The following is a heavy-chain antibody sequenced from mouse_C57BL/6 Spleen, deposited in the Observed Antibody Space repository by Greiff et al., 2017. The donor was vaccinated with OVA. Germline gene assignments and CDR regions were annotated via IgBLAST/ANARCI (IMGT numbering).Heavy chain of an antibody. Sequence: EVQRVESGGGLVKPGGSLKLSCAASGFTFSSYAMPWVRQTPEKRLEWVATISDGGSYTSYPDNVKGRFTISRANAKNNLYMQMSRLKSGDTAMYYCARDKDGNDGDWYFDVWGTGTTVTVSS. CDR1: GFTFSSYA. CDR2: ISDGGSYT. J-gene: IGHJ1*03. CDR3: ARDKDGNDGDWYFDV. D-gene: IGHD2-2*01. V-gene: IGHV5-4*01.